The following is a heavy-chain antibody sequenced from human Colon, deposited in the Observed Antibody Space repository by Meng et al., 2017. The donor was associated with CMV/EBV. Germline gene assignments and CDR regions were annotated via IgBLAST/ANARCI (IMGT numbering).Heavy chain of an antibody. CDR1: GGSISTYY. V-gene: IGHV4-59*01. J-gene: IGHJ4*02. Sequence: SETLSLTCFVSGGSISTYYWSWIRQPPGKGLEWIGWAHNSGTTNYNPSLKSRLAVSVDTSKNHFSLTLASVTAADTGMYYCARGGASSKYFDSWGQGTLVTVSS. CDR2: AHNSGTT. CDR3: ARGGASSKYFDS. D-gene: IGHD4-11*01.